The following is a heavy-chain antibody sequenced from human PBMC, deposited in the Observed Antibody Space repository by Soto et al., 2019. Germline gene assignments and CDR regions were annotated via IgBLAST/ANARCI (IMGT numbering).Heavy chain of an antibody. CDR2: ISGSGGST. Sequence: GGSLRLSCAASGFTFSSYAMSWVRQAPGKGLEWVSAISGSGGSTYYADSVKGRFTISRDNSKNTLYLQMNSLRAEDTAVYYCAQDHAESIVATTFDYWGQGTLVTISS. D-gene: IGHD5-12*01. CDR3: AQDHAESIVATTFDY. J-gene: IGHJ4*02. CDR1: GFTFSSYA. V-gene: IGHV3-23*01.